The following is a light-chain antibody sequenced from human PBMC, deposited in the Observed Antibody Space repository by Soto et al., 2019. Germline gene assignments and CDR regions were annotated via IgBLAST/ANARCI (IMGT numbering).Light chain of an antibody. Sequence: SALTQPASVSGSPGQSITISCTGTSGDVGGYDYVSWYQHHPGKAPKLMIYDVSNRPSGVSNRFSGSKSGNTASLTISGLQAEDEADYFCSSYTSSTNYVFGTGTEVTVL. CDR3: SSYTSSTNYV. CDR2: DVS. CDR1: SGDVGGYDY. V-gene: IGLV2-14*03. J-gene: IGLJ1*01.